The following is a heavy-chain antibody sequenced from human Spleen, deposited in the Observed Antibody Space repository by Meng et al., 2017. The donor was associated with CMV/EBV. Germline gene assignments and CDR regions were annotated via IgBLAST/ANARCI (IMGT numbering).Heavy chain of an antibody. D-gene: IGHD1/OR15-1a*01. CDR3: ARGTNFNWFDP. CDR2: IYYSGTT. V-gene: IGHV4-31*01. J-gene: IGHJ5*02. Sequence: TCTVSGGSISSGGYYWRWIRQLPKKGLEWIAYIYYSGTTYYNPSLKSQVIISLDTSNNQFSLKLNSMTAADTAVYYCARGTNFNWFDPWGQGTLVTVSS. CDR1: GGSISSGGYY.